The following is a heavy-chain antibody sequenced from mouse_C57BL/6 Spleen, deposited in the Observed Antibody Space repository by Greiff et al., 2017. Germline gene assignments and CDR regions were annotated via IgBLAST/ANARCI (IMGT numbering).Heavy chain of an antibody. CDR3: ARGDYGSSYALAY. V-gene: IGHV5-16*01. J-gene: IGHJ3*01. Sequence: EVQLVESEGGLVQPGSSMKLSCTASGFTFSDYYMAWVRQVPEKGLEWVANINYDGSSTYYLDSLKSRFIISRDNAKNILYLQMSSLKSEDTATYYCARGDYGSSYALAYWGQGTLVTVSA. CDR1: GFTFSDYY. CDR2: INYDGSST. D-gene: IGHD1-1*01.